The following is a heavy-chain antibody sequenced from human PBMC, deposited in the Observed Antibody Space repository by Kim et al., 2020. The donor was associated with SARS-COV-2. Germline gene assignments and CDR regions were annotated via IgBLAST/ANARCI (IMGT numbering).Heavy chain of an antibody. Sequence: SETLSLTCAVYGGSFSGYYWSWIRQPPGKGLEWIGEINHSGSTNYNPPLKSRVTISVDTSKNQFSLKLSSVTAADTAVYYCARGTRQWLSRHYYYYMVVWGKGTTVTVSS. CDR1: GGSFSGYY. CDR2: INHSGST. J-gene: IGHJ6*03. D-gene: IGHD6-19*01. CDR3: ARGTRQWLSRHYYYYMVV. V-gene: IGHV4-34*01.